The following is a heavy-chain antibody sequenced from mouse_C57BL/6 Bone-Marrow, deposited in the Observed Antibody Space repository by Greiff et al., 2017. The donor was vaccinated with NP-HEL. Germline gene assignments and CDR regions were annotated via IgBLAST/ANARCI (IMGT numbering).Heavy chain of an antibody. CDR3: ARSLGRDY. D-gene: IGHD4-1*01. CDR2: IDPSDSYT. Sequence: QVHVKQPGAELVMPGASVKLSCKASGYTFTSYWMHWVKQRPGQGLEWIGEIDPSDSYTNYNQKFKGKSTLTVDKSSSTAYMQLSSLTSEDSAVYYCARSLGRDYWGQGTTLTVSS. CDR1: GYTFTSYW. V-gene: IGHV1-69*01. J-gene: IGHJ2*01.